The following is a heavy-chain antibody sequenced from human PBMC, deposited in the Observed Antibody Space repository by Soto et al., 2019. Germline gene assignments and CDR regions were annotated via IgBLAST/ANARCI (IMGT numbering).Heavy chain of an antibody. J-gene: IGHJ5*02. CDR1: GYTFTSYA. V-gene: IGHV1-3*01. CDR3: ARDASSSWPLYNWFDP. Sequence: QVQLVQSGAEVKKPGASVKVSCKASGYTFTSYAMHWVRQAPGQRLEWMGWINAGNGNTKYSQKFQGRVNITRDTSASTAYMELSSLRSEDTAVYYFARDASSSWPLYNWFDPWGQGTLVTVSS. CDR2: INAGNGNT. D-gene: IGHD6-13*01.